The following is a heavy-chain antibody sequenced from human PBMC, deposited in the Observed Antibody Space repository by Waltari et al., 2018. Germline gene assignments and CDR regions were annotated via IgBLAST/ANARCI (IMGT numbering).Heavy chain of an antibody. CDR1: GFTRSRYW. V-gene: IGHV3-7*01. Sequence: EVPLVESGGGLVQPGGSLRLSCAACGFTRSRYWMSWVRQAPGKGPEWVANIMTDGSEEYYVDSVRGRFTISRDNAKNSLYLQMNSLRPEDTAVYYCARDQWFAFDIWGHGTMVTVSS. J-gene: IGHJ3*02. CDR3: ARDQWFAFDI. CDR2: IMTDGSEE. D-gene: IGHD3-22*01.